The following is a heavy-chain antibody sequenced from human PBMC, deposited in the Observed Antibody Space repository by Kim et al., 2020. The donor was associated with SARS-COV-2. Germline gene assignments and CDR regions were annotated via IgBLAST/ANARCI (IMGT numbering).Heavy chain of an antibody. CDR2: ITPSGGST. D-gene: IGHD2-21*02. CDR1: GYTFTSNH. V-gene: IGHV1-46*01. J-gene: IGHJ4*02. Sequence: ASVKVSCKASGYTFTSNHMHWVRQAPGQGLEWMGMITPSGGSTNYAQKFQGSVTMTRDTSTSTVYMELSGLRSEDTAVYYCARDREGDWTFDYWGQGTLVTVSP. CDR3: ARDREGDWTFDY.